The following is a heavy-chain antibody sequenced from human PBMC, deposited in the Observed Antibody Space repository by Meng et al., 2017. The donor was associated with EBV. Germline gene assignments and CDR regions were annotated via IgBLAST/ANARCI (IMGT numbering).Heavy chain of an antibody. J-gene: IGHJ5*02. CDR2: TNPNSGNT. Sequence: LVGAGARVKTPWAFVKGFCKASGYTFTSYDINCVRHANGQGLEWMGWTNPNSGNTGYAQKFQGRVNMTRNTSISTAYMELSSLRSEDTAVYYCARGPYYYDSSGYYYGEFDPWGQGTLVTVSS. CDR1: GYTFTSYD. D-gene: IGHD3-22*01. CDR3: ARGPYYYDSSGYYYGEFDP. V-gene: IGHV1-8*01.